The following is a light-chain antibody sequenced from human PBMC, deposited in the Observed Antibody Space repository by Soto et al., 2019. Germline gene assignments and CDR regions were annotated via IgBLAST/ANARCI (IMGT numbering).Light chain of an antibody. V-gene: IGLV2-14*01. CDR2: DVS. Sequence: QSALTQPASVSGSPGQSITISCTGTSSDVGGCHYVSWYQQYPGKAPKVMIYDVSNRPSGVSNRFSGSKSGTTASLTISGLQAEDEADYYCSSYTSSITYVFGTGTKLTVL. CDR3: SSYTSSITYV. J-gene: IGLJ1*01. CDR1: SSDVGGCHY.